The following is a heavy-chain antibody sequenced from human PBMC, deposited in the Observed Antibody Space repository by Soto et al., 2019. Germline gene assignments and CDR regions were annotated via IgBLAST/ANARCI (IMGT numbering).Heavy chain of an antibody. CDR3: ARGAGLWFGELLSANFDY. CDR2: ISSNGGST. Sequence: EVQLVESGGGLVQPGGSLRLSCAASGFTFSSYAMHWVRQAPGKGLEYVSAISSNGGSTYYANSVKGRFTISRDNSKNALYLQMGHRRAEDVAVYYCARGAGLWFGELLSANFDYWGQGTLVPVSS. D-gene: IGHD3-10*01. V-gene: IGHV3-64*01. CDR1: GFTFSSYA. J-gene: IGHJ4*02.